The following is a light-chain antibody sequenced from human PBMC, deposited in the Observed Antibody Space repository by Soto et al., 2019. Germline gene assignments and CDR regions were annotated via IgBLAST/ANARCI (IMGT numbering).Light chain of an antibody. Sequence: EIVLTQSPGTLSLSPGERATLSCRASQNISRSLAWYQQKPGQAPRLLIYGASSRATGIPDRFSGSGSGTDFTLTISRLEPEDFAVYYCQQYGSSPLTFGGGTKVDIK. CDR3: QQYGSSPLT. V-gene: IGKV3-20*01. CDR2: GAS. J-gene: IGKJ4*01. CDR1: QNISRS.